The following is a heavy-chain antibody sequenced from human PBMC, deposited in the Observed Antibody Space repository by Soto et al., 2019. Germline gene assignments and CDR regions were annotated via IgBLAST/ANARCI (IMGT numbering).Heavy chain of an antibody. CDR1: GYTFTSYD. D-gene: IGHD6-13*01. J-gene: IGHJ4*02. Sequence: QVQLVQSGAEVKKPGASVKVSCKASGYTFTSYDINWVRQATGQGLEWMGWMNPNSGNTGYAQKFQVRVTMTRNTSLSTSYMELSSMRSEDTAVYYCARGGGFSSSWPSGVWGQGTLVTVSS. CDR3: ARGGGFSSSWPSGV. CDR2: MNPNSGNT. V-gene: IGHV1-8*01.